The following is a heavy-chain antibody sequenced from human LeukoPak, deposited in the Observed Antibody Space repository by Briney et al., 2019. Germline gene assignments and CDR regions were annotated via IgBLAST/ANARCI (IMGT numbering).Heavy chain of an antibody. CDR3: ARYTLVYGDYPKGSYGMDV. CDR1: GGSISSSSYY. D-gene: IGHD4-17*01. CDR2: IYYSGST. V-gene: IGHV4-39*07. Sequence: PSETLSLTCTVSGGSISSSSYYWGWIRQPPGKGLEWIGSIYYSGSTYYNPSLKSRVTISVDTSKNQFSLKLSSVTAADTAVYYCARYTLVYGDYPKGSYGMDVWGQGTTVTVSS. J-gene: IGHJ6*02.